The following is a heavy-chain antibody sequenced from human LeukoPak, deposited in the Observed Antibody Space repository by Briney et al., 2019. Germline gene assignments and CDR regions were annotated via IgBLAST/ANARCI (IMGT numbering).Heavy chain of an antibody. CDR3: ARLYYDFWSGYHHDAFDI. CDR1: GGSFSGYY. Sequence: SETLSLTCAVYGGSFSGYYWTWIRQPPGKGLEWIGYIYYSGSTNYNPSLKSRVTISVDTSKNQFSLKLSSVTAADTAVYYCARLYYDFWSGYHHDAFDIWGQGTMVTVSS. CDR2: IYYSGST. D-gene: IGHD3-3*01. V-gene: IGHV4-59*01. J-gene: IGHJ3*02.